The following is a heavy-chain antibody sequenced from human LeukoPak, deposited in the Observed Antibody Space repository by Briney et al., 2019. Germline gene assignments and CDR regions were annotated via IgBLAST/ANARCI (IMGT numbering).Heavy chain of an antibody. D-gene: IGHD5-24*01. Sequence: SVKVSCKASGGTFSSYAISWVRQAPGQGLEWMGRIIPILGIANCAQKFQGRVTITADKSTSTAYMELSSLRSEDTAVYYCARGSSGGYNIIDYWGQGTLVTVSS. CDR2: IIPILGIA. V-gene: IGHV1-69*04. CDR1: GGTFSSYA. CDR3: ARGSSGGYNIIDY. J-gene: IGHJ4*02.